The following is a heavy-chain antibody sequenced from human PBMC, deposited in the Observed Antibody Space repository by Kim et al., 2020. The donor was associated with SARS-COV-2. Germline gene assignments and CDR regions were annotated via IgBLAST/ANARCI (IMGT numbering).Heavy chain of an antibody. CDR3: VQHNTHSGVDCNPKYFD. Sequence: GGSLRLSCLASGFTLSRYAMHWVRQAPGKGLEYISAISNSGYYTYYADSERGRFTISSDNSKNTQYLQMSALSFEDTAVYYCVQHNTHSGVDCNPKYFD. J-gene: IGHJ4*01. V-gene: IGHV3-64D*09. D-gene: IGHD2-21*02. CDR1: GFTLSRYA. CDR2: ISNSGYYT.